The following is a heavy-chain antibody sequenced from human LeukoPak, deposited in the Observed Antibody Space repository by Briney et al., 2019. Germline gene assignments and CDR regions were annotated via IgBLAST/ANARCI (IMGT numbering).Heavy chain of an antibody. D-gene: IGHD6-13*01. Sequence: SETLSLTCTVSGGSISSYYWSWIRQPPGKGLEWIGYIYYSGSINYNPSLKSRVTISADTSRNQFSLKLSSVTAADTAVYYCARERSAAGTGWFDPWGQGTLVTVSS. CDR2: IYYSGSI. CDR1: GGSISSYY. CDR3: ARERSAAGTGWFDP. J-gene: IGHJ5*02. V-gene: IGHV4-59*01.